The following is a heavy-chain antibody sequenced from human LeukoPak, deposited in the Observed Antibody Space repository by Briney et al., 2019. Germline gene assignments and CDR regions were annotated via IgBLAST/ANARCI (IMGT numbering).Heavy chain of an antibody. V-gene: IGHV4-4*09. Sequence: PSETPSLTCTVSGGSISSYYWSWIRQPPGKGLEWIGYIYTSGSTNYNPSLKSRVTISVDTSKNQFSLKLSSVTAADTAVYYCARRQYSSWWFDIWGQGTMVTVSS. CDR2: IYTSGST. J-gene: IGHJ3*02. CDR1: GGSISSYY. CDR3: ARRQYSSWWFDI. D-gene: IGHD6-6*01.